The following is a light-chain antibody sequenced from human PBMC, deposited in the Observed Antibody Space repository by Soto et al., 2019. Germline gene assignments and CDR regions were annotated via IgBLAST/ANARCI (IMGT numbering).Light chain of an antibody. J-gene: IGLJ1*01. CDR2: EVT. V-gene: IGLV2-8*01. Sequence: QSVLTQPASVSGSPGQSVTFSCTGTSSDIGDYNYVSWYQQHPGKAPKLMIYEVTKRPSGVPDRFSGSKSGSTASLTVSGLQADDEADYYCSSYAGNNNYVFGTGTKV. CDR3: SSYAGNNNYV. CDR1: SSDIGDYNY.